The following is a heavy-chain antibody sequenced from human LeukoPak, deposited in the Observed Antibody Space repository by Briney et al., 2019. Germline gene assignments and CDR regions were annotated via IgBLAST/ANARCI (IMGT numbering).Heavy chain of an antibody. D-gene: IGHD3-3*01. CDR2: IYTSGST. Sequence: SETLSLTCTVSGGSLSSYFWSWIRPPAGKGLHWIGRIYTSGSTNYNPSLKSRVTISVDTSKNQFSLKLSSVTAADTAVYYCARGDVDTIFGVVILASGLDYWGQGTLVTVSS. CDR3: ARGDVDTIFGVVILASGLDY. J-gene: IGHJ4*02. CDR1: GGSLSSYF. V-gene: IGHV4-4*07.